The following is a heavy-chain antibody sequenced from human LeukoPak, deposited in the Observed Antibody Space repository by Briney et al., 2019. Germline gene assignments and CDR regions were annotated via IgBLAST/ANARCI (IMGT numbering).Heavy chain of an antibody. V-gene: IGHV3-23*01. D-gene: IGHD7-27*01. CDR3: ARDADWGRYDC. CDR1: GFTFSSYG. J-gene: IGHJ4*02. Sequence: PGGSLRLSCAASGFTFSSYGMSWVRQAPGKGLEWVSAINGSGGSTYYADSVKGRFTISRDNSKNTLYLQMNSLRADDTAVFYCARDADWGRYDCWGQGTLVTVSS. CDR2: INGSGGST.